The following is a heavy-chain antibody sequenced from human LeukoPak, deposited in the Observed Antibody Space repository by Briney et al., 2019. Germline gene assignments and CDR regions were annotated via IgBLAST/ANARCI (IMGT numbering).Heavy chain of an antibody. CDR3: ARRDGSGSYYGDLGEDWFDP. CDR2: IYYSGST. Sequence: SETLSLTCAVYGGSFSSYYWSWIRQPPGKGLEWIGYIYYSGSTNYNPSLKSRVTISVDTSKNQFSLKLSSVTAADTAVYYCARRDGSGSYYGDLGEDWFDPWGQGTLVTVSS. CDR1: GGSFSSYY. J-gene: IGHJ5*02. V-gene: IGHV4-59*08. D-gene: IGHD3-10*01.